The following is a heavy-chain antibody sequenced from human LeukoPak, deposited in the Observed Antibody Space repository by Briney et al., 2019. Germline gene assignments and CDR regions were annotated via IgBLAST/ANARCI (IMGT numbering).Heavy chain of an antibody. CDR1: GGTFSSYA. Sequence: ASVKVSCKASGGTFSSYAISWVRQAPGQGLEWMGGIIPIFGTANYAQKFHDRLTISRDTPASTVYMELSSLRSEDTAIYYCARDRGNYLLPYWGQGTLVTVSS. CDR3: ARDRGNYLLPY. D-gene: IGHD1-26*01. CDR2: IIPIFGTA. V-gene: IGHV1-69*06. J-gene: IGHJ4*02.